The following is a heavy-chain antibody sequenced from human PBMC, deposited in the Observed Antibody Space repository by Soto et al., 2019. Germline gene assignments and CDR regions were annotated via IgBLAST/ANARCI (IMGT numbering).Heavy chain of an antibody. CDR1: GGSISSYY. J-gene: IGHJ4*02. D-gene: IGHD4-17*01. V-gene: IGHV4-59*08. CDR3: AIHHGYYGDYDSSCFDY. Sequence: SETLSLTCTVSGGSISSYYWSWIRQPPGKGLEWIGYIYYSGSTNYNPSLKSRVTISVDTSMNQFFLKLSSVTAADTAVYYCAIHHGYYGDYDSSCFDYWGQGTLVTVSS. CDR2: IYYSGST.